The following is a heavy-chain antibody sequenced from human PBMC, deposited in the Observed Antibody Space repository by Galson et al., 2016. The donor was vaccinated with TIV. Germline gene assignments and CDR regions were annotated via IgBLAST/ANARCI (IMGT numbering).Heavy chain of an antibody. CDR3: ARDCTSTTCHIYYYGMDV. D-gene: IGHD2-2*02. CDR1: GGSVSRYY. V-gene: IGHV4-59*04. Sequence: ETLSLTCTVSGGSVSRYYWGWIRQPPGKGLEWIGYIYHTGSTYSNPSLRSRLTMSVDTSKNQFSLILNSVTAADTAVYYCARDCTSTTCHIYYYGMDVWGQGTTVTVSS. CDR2: IYHTGST. J-gene: IGHJ6*02.